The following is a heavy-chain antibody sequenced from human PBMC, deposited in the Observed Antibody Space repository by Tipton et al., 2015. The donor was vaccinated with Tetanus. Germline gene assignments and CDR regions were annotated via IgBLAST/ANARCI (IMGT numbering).Heavy chain of an antibody. CDR3: ASQPEGTTVTHFDY. J-gene: IGHJ4*02. CDR2: INHSGST. D-gene: IGHD4-11*01. V-gene: IGHV4-34*01. CDR1: GGSFSGYY. Sequence: TLSLTCAVYGGSFSGYYWSWIRQPPGKGLEWIGEINHSGSTNYNPSLKSRVTISVDTSKNQFSLKLSSVTAADTAVYYCASQPEGTTVTHFDYWGQGTLVTVSS.